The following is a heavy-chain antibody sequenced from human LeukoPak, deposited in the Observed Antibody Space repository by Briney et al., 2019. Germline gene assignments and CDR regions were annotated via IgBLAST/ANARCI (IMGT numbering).Heavy chain of an antibody. CDR1: GGSISSYY. J-gene: IGHJ4*02. CDR3: AREFYGSGSYYNYFDY. CDR2: IYYGGST. Sequence: KASETLSLTCGVSGGSISSYYWSWIRQPPGKGLEWIGYIYYGGSTNYNPSLKSRVTISVDTSKNQFSLKLSSVTAADTAVYYCAREFYGSGSYYNYFDYWGQGTLVTVSS. V-gene: IGHV4-59*01. D-gene: IGHD3-10*01.